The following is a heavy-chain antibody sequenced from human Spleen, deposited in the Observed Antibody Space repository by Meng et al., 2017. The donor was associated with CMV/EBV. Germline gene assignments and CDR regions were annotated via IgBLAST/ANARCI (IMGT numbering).Heavy chain of an antibody. CDR3: ARARFDY. J-gene: IGHJ4*02. CDR2: IYYSGST. V-gene: IGHV4-61*01. Sequence: SETLSLTCTVSGGSVSSGSYYWSWIRQPPGRGLEWIAYIYYSGSTYYNPSLKSRVTISVDTSKNQFSLKLSSVTAADTAVYYCARARFDYWGQGTLVTVS. CDR1: GGSVSSGSYY.